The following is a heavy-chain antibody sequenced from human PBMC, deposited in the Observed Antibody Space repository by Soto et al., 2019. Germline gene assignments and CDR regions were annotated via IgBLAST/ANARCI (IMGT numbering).Heavy chain of an antibody. V-gene: IGHV4-59*01. D-gene: IGHD3-22*01. CDR2: IYYSGNT. CDR1: GGSISPYY. J-gene: IGHJ4*02. CDR3: ARVRYYYDSSGYQYYFDF. Sequence: SETLSLTCTVSGGSISPYYWSWIRQPPGKGLEWIGYIYYSGNTKYNPSLKSRVTTSVDTSKNQFSLKLSSVTAADTAVYYCARVRYYYDSSGYQYYFDFWGQGTLVTVSS.